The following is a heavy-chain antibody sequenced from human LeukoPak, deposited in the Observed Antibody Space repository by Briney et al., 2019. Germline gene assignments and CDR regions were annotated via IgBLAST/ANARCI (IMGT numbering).Heavy chain of an antibody. D-gene: IGHD3-22*01. CDR2: IKSKADGCTA. V-gene: IGHV3-15*01. CDR3: TTDWYYYDSSGYYPIF. J-gene: IGHJ4*02. Sequence: NPGGSLRLSCAASGFPFSDVWMSWVRQAPGKGLEWVGRIKSKADGCTADYAAPLKGRFTFSRDDSKNTLYLEMKSLKTEDTAVYYCTTDWYYYDSSGYYPIFWGQGTLVTVSS. CDR1: GFPFSDVW.